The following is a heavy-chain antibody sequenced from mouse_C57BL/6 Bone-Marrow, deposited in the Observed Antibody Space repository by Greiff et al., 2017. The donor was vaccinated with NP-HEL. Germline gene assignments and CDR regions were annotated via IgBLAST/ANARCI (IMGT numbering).Heavy chain of an antibody. D-gene: IGHD2-3*01. J-gene: IGHJ2*01. CDR2: ISYDGSN. Sequence: EVQLVESGPGLVKPSQSLSLTCSVTGYSITSGYYWNWIRQFPGNKLEWMGYISYDGSNNYNPSLKNRISITRDTSKNQFFLKLNSVTTEDTATYYCARARDGPFYFDYWGQGTTLTVSS. CDR1: GYSITSGYY. CDR3: ARARDGPFYFDY. V-gene: IGHV3-6*01.